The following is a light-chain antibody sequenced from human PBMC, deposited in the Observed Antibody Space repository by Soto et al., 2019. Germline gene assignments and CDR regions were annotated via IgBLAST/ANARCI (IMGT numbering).Light chain of an antibody. CDR3: CSYAGSYTLFL. CDR2: DVT. CDR1: STYGGGYKY. V-gene: IGLV2-11*01. Sequence: QSALAQPRSVAGAPGQSVTIPFTGTSTYGGGYKYVSWYQQQPGKAPKLLVYDVTERPSGVPERFSGSKSGNTASLTISGLQAEDEGHYYCCSYAGSYTLFLFGEGTKVTVL. J-gene: IGLJ2*01.